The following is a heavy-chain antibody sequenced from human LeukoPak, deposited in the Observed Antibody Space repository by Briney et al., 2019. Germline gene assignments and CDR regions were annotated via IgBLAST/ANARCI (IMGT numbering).Heavy chain of an antibody. Sequence: ASVKVSCKISGYTLTEVSMHWVRQAPGKGLEWMGGFDPADGEPIYAQKFQGRVTMSEDTSTDTAYMYLSSLRSEDTAVYYCATEVVGYGDVHYFDSWGQGTLVTVSS. J-gene: IGHJ4*02. CDR1: GYTLTEVS. CDR3: ATEVVGYGDVHYFDS. D-gene: IGHD4-17*01. CDR2: FDPADGEP. V-gene: IGHV1-24*01.